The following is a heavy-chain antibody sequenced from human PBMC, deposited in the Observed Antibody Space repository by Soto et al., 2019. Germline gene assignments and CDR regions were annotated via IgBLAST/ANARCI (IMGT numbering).Heavy chain of an antibody. CDR3: ARDQGMITFGGVIVMPSDY. Sequence: ASEKVSCKASGYTFTSYGISWVRQAPGQGLEWMGWISAYNGNTNYAQKLQGRVTMTTDTSTSTAYMELRSLRSDDTAVYYCARDQGMITFGGVIVMPSDYWGQGTLVTVSS. CDR1: GYTFTSYG. J-gene: IGHJ4*02. D-gene: IGHD3-16*02. V-gene: IGHV1-18*04. CDR2: ISAYNGNT.